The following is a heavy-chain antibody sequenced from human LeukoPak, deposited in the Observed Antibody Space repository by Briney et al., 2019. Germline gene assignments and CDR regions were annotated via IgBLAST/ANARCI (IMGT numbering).Heavy chain of an antibody. Sequence: QPGGSLRLSRAASGFTFSSYEMNWVRQAPGKGLEWGSYISSGGGTVYYADSVKGRFAISRDNAKNSLYLHMISLRAEDTAVYYCASRGLYYDYVHGFWGHGTLVTVSS. CDR2: ISSGGGTV. D-gene: IGHD3-16*01. CDR1: GFTFSSYE. V-gene: IGHV3-48*03. CDR3: ASRGLYYDYVHGF. J-gene: IGHJ4*01.